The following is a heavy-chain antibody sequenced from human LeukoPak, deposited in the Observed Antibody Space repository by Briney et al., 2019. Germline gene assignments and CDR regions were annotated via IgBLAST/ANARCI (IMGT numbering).Heavy chain of an antibody. CDR3: ARHSGYHSTMYLDY. CDR1: GGTFNSYA. D-gene: IGHD3-22*01. J-gene: IGHJ4*02. V-gene: IGHV1-69*13. CDR2: ITAIFRTT. Sequence: GASVNVSFKTSGGTFNSYAISWVRQAPGQGLEWMGGITAIFRTTNYAQKFQGRVTITADESMSTVYMELSSLRSEDTAVYYCARHSGYHSTMYLDYWGQGTLVTVSS.